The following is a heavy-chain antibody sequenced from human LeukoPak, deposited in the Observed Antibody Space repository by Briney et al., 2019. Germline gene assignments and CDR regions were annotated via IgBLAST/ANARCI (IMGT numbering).Heavy chain of an antibody. J-gene: IGHJ4*02. Sequence: GGSLRLSCAASGFAFSRYGMHWVRQAPGKGLEWVAVISYDGSNKYYADSVKGRFTISRDNSKNTLYLQMNSLRAEDTAVYYCAKERIAAAGTAFDYWGQGTLVTVSS. V-gene: IGHV3-30*18. CDR2: ISYDGSNK. CDR3: AKERIAAAGTAFDY. D-gene: IGHD6-13*01. CDR1: GFAFSRYG.